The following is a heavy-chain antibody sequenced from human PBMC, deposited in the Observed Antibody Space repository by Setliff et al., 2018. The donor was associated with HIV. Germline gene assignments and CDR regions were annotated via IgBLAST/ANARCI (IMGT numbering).Heavy chain of an antibody. D-gene: IGHD3-10*01. CDR1: GGSFSGYY. V-gene: IGHV4-34*01. CDR2: INHSGST. CDR3: ARRGSGFFHYYYYMDV. Sequence: SQTLSLTCAVYGGSFSGYYWSWIRQPPGKGLEWIGEINHSGSTNYNPFLKSRVTISVDTSKNQFSLKLSSVTAADTAVYYCARRGSGFFHYYYYMDVWGKGTTVTVSS. J-gene: IGHJ6*03.